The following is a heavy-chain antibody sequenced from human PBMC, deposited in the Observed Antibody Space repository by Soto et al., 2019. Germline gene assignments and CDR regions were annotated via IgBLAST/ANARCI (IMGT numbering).Heavy chain of an antibody. Sequence: GGSLRLSCAASGFTFSSYAMSWVRQAPGKGLEWVSAISGSGGSTYYADSVKGRFTISRDNSKNTLYLQMNSLRAEDTAVYYCAKGHSEANMVRGFDWFDPWGQGTLVTVSS. D-gene: IGHD3-10*01. CDR1: GFTFSSYA. V-gene: IGHV3-23*01. J-gene: IGHJ5*02. CDR3: AKGHSEANMVRGFDWFDP. CDR2: ISGSGGST.